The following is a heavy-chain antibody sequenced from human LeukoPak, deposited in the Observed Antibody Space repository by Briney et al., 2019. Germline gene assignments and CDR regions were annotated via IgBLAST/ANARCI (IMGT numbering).Heavy chain of an antibody. CDR3: ATGQMGVYDSSGNFDY. V-gene: IGHV1-24*01. CDR2: FDPEDGET. Sequence: ASVKVSCKVSGYTLTELSMHWVRQAPGKGLEWVGGFDPEDGETIYAQKFQGRVTMTEDTSTDTAYMELSSLRSEDTAVYYCATGQMGVYDSSGNFDYWGQGTLVTVSS. CDR1: GYTLTELS. J-gene: IGHJ4*02. D-gene: IGHD3-22*01.